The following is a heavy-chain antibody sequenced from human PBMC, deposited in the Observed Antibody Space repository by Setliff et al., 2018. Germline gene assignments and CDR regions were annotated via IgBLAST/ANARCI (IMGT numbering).Heavy chain of an antibody. CDR2: ISWNSGSI. V-gene: IGHV3-9*01. D-gene: IGHD2-15*01. Sequence: SLRLSCAASGFTFDDYAMHWVRQAPGKGLEWVSGISWNSGSIGYADSVKGRLTISRDNAKNSLYLQMNSLRAEDTAVYYCAKDRGYSYYYYGMDVWGQGTTVTVSS. CDR3: AKDRGYSYYYYGMDV. J-gene: IGHJ6*02. CDR1: GFTFDDYA.